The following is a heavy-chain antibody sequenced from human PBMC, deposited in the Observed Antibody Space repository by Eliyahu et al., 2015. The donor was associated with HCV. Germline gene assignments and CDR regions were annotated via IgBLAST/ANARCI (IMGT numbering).Heavy chain of an antibody. Sequence: QMQLVQSGPEVKKPGTSVKVSCKASGFTFTSSAVQWVRQARGQRLEWIGWIVVGSGNTNYAQKFQERVTITRDMSTSTAYMELSSLRSEDTAVYYCAAAEYYYYYYGMDVWGQGTTVTVSS. J-gene: IGHJ6*02. CDR3: AAAEYYYYYYGMDV. CDR1: GFTFTSSA. V-gene: IGHV1-58*01. CDR2: IVVGSGNT.